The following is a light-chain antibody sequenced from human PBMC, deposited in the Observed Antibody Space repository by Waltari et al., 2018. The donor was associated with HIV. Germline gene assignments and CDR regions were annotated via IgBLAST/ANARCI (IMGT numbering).Light chain of an antibody. CDR1: SSDVGSYNL. Sequence: QSALTQPASVSGSPGQSITISCTGTSSDVGSYNLVSWYQQYPGKAPKLMIYEVSKRPSGVSNSFSGSKSGNTASLTISGLQAEDEADYYCCSYAATSTFVFGTGTKVTVL. CDR3: CSYAATSTFV. V-gene: IGLV2-23*02. J-gene: IGLJ1*01. CDR2: EVS.